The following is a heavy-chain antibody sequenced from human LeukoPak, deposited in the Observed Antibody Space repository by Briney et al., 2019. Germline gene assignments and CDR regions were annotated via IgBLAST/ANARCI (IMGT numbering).Heavy chain of an antibody. D-gene: IGHD5-18*01. Sequence: GASVKVSCKASGYTFTSYDINWVRQAPGQGLEWMGRIIPILGIANYAQKFQGRVTITADKSTSTAYMELSSLRSEDTAVYYCASIVDTAVFDYWGQGTLVTVSS. J-gene: IGHJ4*02. CDR2: IIPILGIA. V-gene: IGHV1-69*04. CDR3: ASIVDTAVFDY. CDR1: GYTFTSYD.